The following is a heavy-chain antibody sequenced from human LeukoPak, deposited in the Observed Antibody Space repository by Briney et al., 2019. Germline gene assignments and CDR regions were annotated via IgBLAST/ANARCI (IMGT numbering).Heavy chain of an antibody. Sequence: GGSLRLSCAASGFTFSDYYMSWIPQTPGKGLEWVSYISSSGSSIYYADSLKGRFTISRDNAKNSLYLQMNSLTVEDTAVYYCARDTPHYYDSSGYYPVDYWGQGTLVTVSS. CDR1: GFTFSDYY. J-gene: IGHJ4*02. D-gene: IGHD3-22*01. CDR2: ISSSGSSI. V-gene: IGHV3-11*04. CDR3: ARDTPHYYDSSGYYPVDY.